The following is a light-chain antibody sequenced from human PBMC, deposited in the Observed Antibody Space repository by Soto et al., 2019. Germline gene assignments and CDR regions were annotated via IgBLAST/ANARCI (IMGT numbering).Light chain of an antibody. CDR1: ENVKTR. Sequence: EKVMTQSPATLSVSPGERATLSCRASENVKTRLAWYQQKPGQAPRLLIYDASTRATGIPARFSGSGSGTEFTLTISSLQSEDFAVYYCQQYNNWPRTFGQGTKV. V-gene: IGKV3-15*01. CDR3: QQYNNWPRT. CDR2: DAS. J-gene: IGKJ1*01.